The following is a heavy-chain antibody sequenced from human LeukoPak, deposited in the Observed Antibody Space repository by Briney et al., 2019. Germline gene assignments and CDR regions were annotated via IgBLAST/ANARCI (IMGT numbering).Heavy chain of an antibody. J-gene: IGHJ4*02. CDR2: IGHAGRII. CDR1: GFTFNIYS. D-gene: IGHD2/OR15-2a*01. Sequence: GGSLRLSCAASGFTFNIYSTNWVRQAPGRGLEWVSYIGHAGRIIYYADSVKGRFTISRDNAKNSLSLQMDSLRDEDTAVYYCARDRGYCNGDNCYRFFDSWGQGTLVTVSS. CDR3: ARDRGYCNGDNCYRFFDS. V-gene: IGHV3-48*02.